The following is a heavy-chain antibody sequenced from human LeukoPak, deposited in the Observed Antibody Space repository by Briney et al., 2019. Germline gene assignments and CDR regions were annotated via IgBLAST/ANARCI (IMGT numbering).Heavy chain of an antibody. CDR2: IIPIFGTA. CDR3: ARDFGYCSGGSCYFDY. CDR1: GGTFSSYA. D-gene: IGHD2-15*01. Sequence: SVKVSCKASGGTFSSYAIGWVRQAPGQGLEWMGRIIPIFGTANYAQKFQGRVTITTDESTSTAYMELSSLRSEDTAVYYCARDFGYCSGGSCYFDYWGQGTLVTVSS. J-gene: IGHJ4*02. V-gene: IGHV1-69*05.